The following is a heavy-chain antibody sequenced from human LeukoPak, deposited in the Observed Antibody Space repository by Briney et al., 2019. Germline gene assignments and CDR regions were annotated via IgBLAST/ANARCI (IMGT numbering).Heavy chain of an antibody. J-gene: IGHJ4*02. CDR2: IYYSGST. CDR3: ASMTTVTTIDY. V-gene: IGHV4-59*01. D-gene: IGHD4-11*01. CDR1: GGSISSYY. Sequence: RSSETLSHTCTVSGGSISSYYWSWIRQPPGKGLEWIGYIYYSGSTNYNPSLKSRVTISVDTSKNQFSLKLSSVTAADTAVYYCASMTTVTTIDYWGQGTLVTVSS.